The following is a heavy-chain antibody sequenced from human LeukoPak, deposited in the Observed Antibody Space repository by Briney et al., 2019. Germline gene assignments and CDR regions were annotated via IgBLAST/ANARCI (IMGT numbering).Heavy chain of an antibody. J-gene: IGHJ4*02. Sequence: SETLSLTCTVSGGSISTYYWTWIRQPTGKGLEWIGCVSHIGGSETTNYNSSLESRVTISTDTSKNQFSLNLSSVTAADTAVYYCARGLRWTDYWGQGTLVTVSS. V-gene: IGHV4-59*01. CDR2: VSHIGGSETT. CDR1: GGSISTYY. D-gene: IGHD4-23*01. CDR3: ARGLRWTDY.